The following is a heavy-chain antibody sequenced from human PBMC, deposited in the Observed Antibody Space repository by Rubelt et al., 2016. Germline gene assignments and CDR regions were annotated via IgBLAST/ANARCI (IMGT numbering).Heavy chain of an antibody. V-gene: IGHV1-46*03. CDR3: ARGGGYYYAMDV. Sequence: QVQLVQSGAEVKKPGASVKVSCKASGYSFTSYFMHWVRQAPGQGLEWMAIINPSGGSASYAQKFQGRVTMTWDTSTSTVYMELGSLRSEDTALYYCARGGGYYYAMDVWGQGTTVTVSS. D-gene: IGHD1-26*01. CDR1: GYSFTSYF. J-gene: IGHJ6*02. CDR2: INPSGGSA.